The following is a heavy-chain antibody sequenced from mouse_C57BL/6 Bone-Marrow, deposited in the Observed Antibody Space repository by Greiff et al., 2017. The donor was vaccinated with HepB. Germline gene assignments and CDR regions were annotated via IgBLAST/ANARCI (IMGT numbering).Heavy chain of an antibody. CDR3: ARGYDSSWFAY. D-gene: IGHD2-4*01. J-gene: IGHJ3*01. CDR1: GFTFSSYG. V-gene: IGHV5-6*01. Sequence: EVQLVESGGDLVKPGESLKLSCAASGFTFSSYGMSWVRQTPDKRLEWVATISSGGSYTYYPDSVKGRFTISRDNAKNTLYLQMSSLKSEDTAMYYCARGYDSSWFAYWGQGTLVTVSA. CDR2: ISSGGSYT.